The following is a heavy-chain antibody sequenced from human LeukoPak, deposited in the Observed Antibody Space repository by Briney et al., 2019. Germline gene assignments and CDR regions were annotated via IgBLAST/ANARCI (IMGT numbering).Heavy chain of an antibody. D-gene: IGHD5-24*01. Sequence: GASVKVSCKASGYSFTSYAITWVRQAPGQGLQWMGWISAYNDNTNYAQKLQGRVTMTTDTSTSTDYLELGSLRSEDTAVYYCARDNSVRDEAWWFNPWGQGTLVTVSS. CDR3: ARDNSVRDEAWWFNP. J-gene: IGHJ5*02. CDR2: ISAYNDNT. CDR1: GYSFTSYA. V-gene: IGHV1-18*01.